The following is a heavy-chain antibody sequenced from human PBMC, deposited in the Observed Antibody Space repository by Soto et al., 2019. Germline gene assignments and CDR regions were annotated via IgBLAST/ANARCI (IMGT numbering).Heavy chain of an antibody. CDR2: IWYDGSNK. J-gene: IGHJ6*02. Sequence: GGSLRLSCAASGFTFSSYGMHWVRQAPGKGLEWVAVIWYDGSNKYYADSVKGRFTISRDNSKNTLYLQMNSLRAEDTAVYYCARDSPDALYYYGTELCGQPTTVTVYS. CDR3: ARDSPDALYYYGTEL. CDR1: GFTFSSYG. V-gene: IGHV3-33*01.